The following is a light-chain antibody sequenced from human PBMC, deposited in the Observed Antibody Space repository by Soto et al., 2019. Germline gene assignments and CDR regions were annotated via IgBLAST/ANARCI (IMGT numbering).Light chain of an antibody. CDR1: QSVRSSS. CDR2: GAS. CDR3: QQYGDSPDTDRWT. J-gene: IGKJ1*01. Sequence: EIVLTQSPGTLSLSPGERASLSCRASQSVRSSSLAWYQQKPGQPPRLHNYGASSRATGIPDRFSGSGSGTDFTLTISRLEPEDFAVYFCQQYGDSPDTDRWTFGPGTKVEIK. V-gene: IGKV3-20*01.